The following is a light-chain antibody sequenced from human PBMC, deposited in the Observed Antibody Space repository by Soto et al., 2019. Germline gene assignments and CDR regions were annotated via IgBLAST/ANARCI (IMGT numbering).Light chain of an antibody. CDR1: SSNIGAGFD. J-gene: IGLJ1*01. V-gene: IGLV1-40*01. Sequence: QSVLTQPPSVSGAPGQRVTISCTGSSSNIGAGFDVHWYQQLPGTAPKLLIYGNSNRPSGVPDRFSGSRSGTSASLAITGLQAEDEADYYCQSYESSLTGSKVFGSGTKFTDL. CDR3: QSYESSLTGSKV. CDR2: GNS.